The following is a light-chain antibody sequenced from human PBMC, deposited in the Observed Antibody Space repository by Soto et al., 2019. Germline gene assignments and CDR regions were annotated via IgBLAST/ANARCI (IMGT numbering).Light chain of an antibody. CDR2: GAS. CDR1: QSVRSTY. J-gene: IGKJ5*01. Sequence: EIVLTQSPGILSLSPGERATLSCRASQSVRSTYFAWYQQKPGQAPRLLIHGASSRATGIPDRFSGSGSGTDFTLTISRLEPEDFAVYYCQYYSSSLSITFGQGTRLDIK. V-gene: IGKV3-20*01. CDR3: QYYSSSLSIT.